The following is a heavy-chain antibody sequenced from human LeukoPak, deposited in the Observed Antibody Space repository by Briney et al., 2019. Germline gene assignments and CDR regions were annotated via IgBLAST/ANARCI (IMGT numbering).Heavy chain of an antibody. CDR1: GGSISSSNW. V-gene: IGHV4-4*02. CDR3: ARGRQQLDEYYFDY. CDR2: IYYSGST. Sequence: PSETLSLTCAVSGGSISSSNWWSWVRQPPGKGLEWIGYIYYSGSTYYNPSLKSRVTISVDTSKNQFSLKLSSVTAADTAVYYCARGRQQLDEYYFDYWGQGTLVTVSS. D-gene: IGHD6-13*01. J-gene: IGHJ4*02.